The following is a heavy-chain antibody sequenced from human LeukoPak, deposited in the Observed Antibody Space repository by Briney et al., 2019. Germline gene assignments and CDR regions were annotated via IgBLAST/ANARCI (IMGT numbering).Heavy chain of an antibody. J-gene: IGHJ4*02. CDR3: ARDHESTYYDFWSGYFSQRSYYFDY. Sequence: GASVKVSCKASGYTFTSYYMHWVRQAPGQGLEWMGIINPSGGSTSYAQKFQGRVTMTRDTSTSTVYMELSSLRSEDTAVYYCARDHESTYYDFWSGYFSQRSYYFDYWGQGILVTVSS. CDR1: GYTFTSYY. V-gene: IGHV1-46*01. CDR2: INPSGGST. D-gene: IGHD3-3*01.